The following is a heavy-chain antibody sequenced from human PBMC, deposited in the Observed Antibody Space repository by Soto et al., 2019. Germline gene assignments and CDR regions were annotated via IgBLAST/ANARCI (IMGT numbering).Heavy chain of an antibody. CDR3: ARDARIRRFDP. J-gene: IGHJ5*02. V-gene: IGHV3-48*03. CDR1: GFTFSSYE. Sequence: PGGSLRLSCAASGFTFSSYEMNWVRQAPGKGLEWVSYLSSSGSTIYYADPVKGRFTISRDNAKNSLYLQMNSLRAEDTAVYYCARDARIRRFDPWGQGTLVTVSS. CDR2: LSSSGSTI.